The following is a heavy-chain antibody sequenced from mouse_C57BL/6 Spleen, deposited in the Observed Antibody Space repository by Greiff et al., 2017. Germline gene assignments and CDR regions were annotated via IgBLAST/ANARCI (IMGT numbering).Heavy chain of an antibody. V-gene: IGHV1-50*01. CDR3: AIPYCGKGDWFAY. D-gene: IGHD2-10*01. CDR2: IDPSDSYT. Sequence: QVQLQQPGAELVKPGASVKLSCKASGYTFTSYWMQWVKQRPGQGLEWIGEIDPSDSYTNYNQKFTGKATLTVDTSSSTAYMQLSSLTSEDSAVYYCAIPYCGKGDWFAYWGQGTLVTVSA. J-gene: IGHJ3*01. CDR1: GYTFTSYW.